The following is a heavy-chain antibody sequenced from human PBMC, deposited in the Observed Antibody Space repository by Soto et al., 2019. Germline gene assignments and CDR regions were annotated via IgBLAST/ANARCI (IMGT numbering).Heavy chain of an antibody. Sequence: GGCMRLSCASSGVTFRSYIMNGFRQTTGNGLEWVSSISSSSSYIYYADSVKGRFTISRDNAKNSLYLQMNSLRVEDTAVYYCARPQLARRSGYPLFDYWGQGPLVTVSS. V-gene: IGHV3-21*01. CDR2: ISSSSSYI. J-gene: IGHJ4*02. CDR3: ARPQLARRSGYPLFDY. D-gene: IGHD3-3*01. CDR1: GVTFRSYI.